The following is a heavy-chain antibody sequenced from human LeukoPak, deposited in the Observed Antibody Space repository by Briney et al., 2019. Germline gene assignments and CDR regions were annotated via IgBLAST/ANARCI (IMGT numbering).Heavy chain of an antibody. V-gene: IGHV3-48*03. J-gene: IGHJ3*01. CDR2: ISSDGTTA. CDR3: TSASR. CDR1: GLTFSTSE. Sequence: PGGSLRLSCAASGLTFSTSEMHWVRQTPGTGLEWLSYISSDGTTAYYADSVKGRFTISRDDAKNSLYLQMNSLSGDDTAVYYCTSASRWGQGTLVTVSS.